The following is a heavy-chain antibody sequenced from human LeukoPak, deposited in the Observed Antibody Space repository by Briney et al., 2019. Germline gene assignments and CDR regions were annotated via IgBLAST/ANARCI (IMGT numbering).Heavy chain of an antibody. Sequence: GGSLRLSCAASGFTFSRHGMHWVRQAPGKGLEWVASLYYDGSNKNYADSVKGRFTISRDNSKNTLYLQMNSLRPEDTAVYYCAKDCGGDCYPHSGARETLVTVSS. V-gene: IGHV3-30*02. CDR3: AKDCGGDCYPHS. CDR2: LYYDGSNK. CDR1: GFTFSRHG. D-gene: IGHD2-21*02. J-gene: IGHJ5*01.